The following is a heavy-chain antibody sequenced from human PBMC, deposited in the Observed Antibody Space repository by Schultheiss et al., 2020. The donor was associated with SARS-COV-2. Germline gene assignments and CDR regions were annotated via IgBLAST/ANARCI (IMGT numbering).Heavy chain of an antibody. CDR3: ARSSKNRLGY. Sequence: SVKVSCKASGGTFSSYAISWVRQAPGQGLEWMGRIIPILGIANYAQKFQGRVTITADKSTSTAYMELRSLRSDDTAVYYCARSSKNRLGYWGQGTLVTVSS. J-gene: IGHJ4*02. V-gene: IGHV1-69*04. D-gene: IGHD7-27*01. CDR1: GGTFSSYA. CDR2: IIPILGIA.